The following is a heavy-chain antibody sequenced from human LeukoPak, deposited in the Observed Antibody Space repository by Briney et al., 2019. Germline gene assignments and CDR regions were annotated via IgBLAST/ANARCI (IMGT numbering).Heavy chain of an antibody. J-gene: IGHJ6*03. CDR3: AREMQDKSLQWIGELKKYYYYYMDV. CDR1: GGSISSSSYY. Sequence: PSETLSLTCTVSGGSISSSSYYWGWIRQPPGKGLEWIGSIYYSGSTYYNPSLKGRVTISVDTSKNQFSLKLSSVTAADTAVYYCAREMQDKSLQWIGELKKYYYYYMDVWGKGTTVIVSS. V-gene: IGHV4-39*07. D-gene: IGHD3-10*01. CDR2: IYYSGST.